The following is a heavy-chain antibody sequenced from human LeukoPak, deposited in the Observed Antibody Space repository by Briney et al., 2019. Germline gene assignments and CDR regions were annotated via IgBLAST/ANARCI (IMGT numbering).Heavy chain of an antibody. CDR2: IYYSGST. CDR1: GGSISSYY. Sequence: PSETLSLTCTVSGGSISSYYWSWIPQPPGKGLEWIGYIYYSGSTNYNPSLKSRVTISVDTSKNQFSLKLSSVTAADTAVYYCARVSRYGSGSTYYYYYGMDVWGQGTTVTVSS. J-gene: IGHJ6*02. D-gene: IGHD3-10*01. V-gene: IGHV4-59*01. CDR3: ARVSRYGSGSTYYYYYGMDV.